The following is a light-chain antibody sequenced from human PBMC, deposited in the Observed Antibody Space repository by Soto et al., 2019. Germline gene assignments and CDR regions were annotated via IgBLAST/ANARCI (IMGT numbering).Light chain of an antibody. CDR1: QSLTSSY. V-gene: IGKV3-20*01. CDR3: QHYGYSLWT. J-gene: IGKJ1*01. CDR2: DVS. Sequence: EIVLTQSPGTLSLSPGETATLSCRASQSLTSSYFAWYQQRPGQAPSLLIYDVSSRATGIPDRFSGSGSGTDFTLTITRLEPEDFAVYYCQHYGYSLWTFGQGTKVEIK.